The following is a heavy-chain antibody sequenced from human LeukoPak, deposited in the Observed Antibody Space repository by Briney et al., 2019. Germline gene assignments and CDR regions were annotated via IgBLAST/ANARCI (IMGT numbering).Heavy chain of an antibody. CDR1: GITLSNYG. D-gene: IGHD3-22*01. V-gene: IGHV3-23*01. CDR2: ISGSGGRT. CDR3: AKRGVVIRVILVGFHKEANYFDS. J-gene: IGHJ4*02. Sequence: GGPLRLSCAVSGITLSNYGMGWVRQAPGKGLEWVAGISGSGGRTNYADSVKGRFTVSRDNPKDTLYLQMNSLRVEDTAVYFCAKRGVVIRVILVGFHKEANYFDSWGQGALGTVSS.